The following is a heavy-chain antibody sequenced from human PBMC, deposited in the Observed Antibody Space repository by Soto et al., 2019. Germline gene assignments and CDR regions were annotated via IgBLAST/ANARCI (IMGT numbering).Heavy chain of an antibody. D-gene: IGHD5-18*01. J-gene: IGHJ6*02. CDR3: ARLRYVDTAMVKEYYGMDV. Sequence: GESLKISCKGSGYSFTSYWIGWVRQMPGKSLEWMRIIYPGDSDTRYSPSFQGQVTISADKSISTAYLQWSSLKASDTAMYYCARLRYVDTAMVKEYYGMDVWGQGTTVTVSS. CDR1: GYSFTSYW. V-gene: IGHV5-51*01. CDR2: IYPGDSDT.